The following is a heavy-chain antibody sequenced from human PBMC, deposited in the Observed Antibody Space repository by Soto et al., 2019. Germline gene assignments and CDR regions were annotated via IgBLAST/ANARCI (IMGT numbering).Heavy chain of an antibody. Sequence: PSETLSLTCTVSGGSISSSSYYWGWIRQPPGKGLEWIGSIYYSGSTYYSPSLKSRVTISVDTSKNQFSLKLSSVTAADTAVHYCASNRIAVAGWTYYYYGMDVWGQGTTVTVSS. CDR2: IYYSGST. V-gene: IGHV4-39*01. CDR1: GGSISSSSYY. J-gene: IGHJ6*02. CDR3: ASNRIAVAGWTYYYYGMDV. D-gene: IGHD6-19*01.